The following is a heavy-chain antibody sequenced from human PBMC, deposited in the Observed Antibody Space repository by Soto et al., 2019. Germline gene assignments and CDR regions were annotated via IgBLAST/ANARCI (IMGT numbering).Heavy chain of an antibody. CDR3: ARDVVATDY. CDR1: GYTFTSYA. CDR2: INAGNGNT. Sequence: QVQLVQSGAEVKKPGASVKVSCKASGYTFTSYAMHWVHHAPGQRLEWMGWINAGNGNTKYSQKFQGRVTITRDTSASTAYMELSSLKYEDTAVYYCARDVVATDYWGQGTLGTVSS. V-gene: IGHV1-3*01. J-gene: IGHJ4*02. D-gene: IGHD2-15*01.